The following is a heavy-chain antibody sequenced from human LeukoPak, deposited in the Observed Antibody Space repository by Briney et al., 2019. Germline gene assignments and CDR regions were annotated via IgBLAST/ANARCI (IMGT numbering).Heavy chain of an antibody. CDR3: ARDLASNTGWEFDY. CDR1: GFTVSSNY. CDR2: IYGGGST. V-gene: IGHV3-53*01. J-gene: IGHJ4*02. Sequence: GGSLRLSCAASGFTVSSNYMHWVRQAPGKGLEWVSLIYGGGSTYYADSVKGRFTISRDNSKNTLYLQMNSLRAEDTAVYYCARDLASNTGWEFDYWGQGTLVTVSS. D-gene: IGHD6-19*01.